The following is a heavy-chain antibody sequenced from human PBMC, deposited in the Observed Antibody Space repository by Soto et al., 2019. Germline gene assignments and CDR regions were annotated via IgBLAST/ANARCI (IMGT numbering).Heavy chain of an antibody. CDR2: IYHSGST. D-gene: IGHD3-22*01. CDR1: GGSFSGYY. J-gene: IGHJ5*02. CDR3: ARARRRNYYDSSGYYYNWFDP. V-gene: IGHV4-34*01. Sequence: SETLSLTCAVYGGSFSGYYWSWIRQPPGKGLGWIGEIYHSGSTNYNPSLKSRVTISVDTSKNQFSLKLSSVTAADTAVYYCARARRRNYYDSSGYYYNWFDPWGQGTLVTVSS.